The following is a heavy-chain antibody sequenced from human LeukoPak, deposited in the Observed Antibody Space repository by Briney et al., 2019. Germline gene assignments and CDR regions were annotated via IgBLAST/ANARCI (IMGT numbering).Heavy chain of an antibody. CDR2: ISDAGRTT. J-gene: IGHJ4*02. Sequence: PGGSLRLSCATSGFTFNTYAMNWVRQAPGKGLEGVSTISDAGRTTYYADSVKGRFTISRDNSKNTVYLQMNNLRAEDTALYYCTNQPILAGSIDSWGQGTLVTVSS. D-gene: IGHD3-9*01. CDR1: GFTFNTYA. V-gene: IGHV3-23*01. CDR3: TNQPILAGSIDS.